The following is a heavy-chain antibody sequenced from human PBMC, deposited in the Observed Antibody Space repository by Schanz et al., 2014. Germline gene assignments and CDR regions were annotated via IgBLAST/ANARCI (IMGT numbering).Heavy chain of an antibody. J-gene: IGHJ6*02. CDR2: INTADTT. Sequence: DVQLAESGGGLVQPGGSLRLSCAASGFTLSSYALSWVRQSPGKGLEWVSAINTADTTYYADSVKGRFTISRDTAENSVYLQMNSLRAEDTAVYYCARVRAYDYGAEAHGMDVWGHGTTVTVSS. D-gene: IGHD4-17*01. CDR3: ARVRAYDYGAEAHGMDV. CDR1: GFTLSSYA. V-gene: IGHV3-23*04.